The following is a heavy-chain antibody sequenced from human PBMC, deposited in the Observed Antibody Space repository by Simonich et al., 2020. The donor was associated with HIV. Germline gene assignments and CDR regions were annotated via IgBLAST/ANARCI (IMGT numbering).Heavy chain of an antibody. J-gene: IGHJ4*02. CDR2: ISAYNGNT. CDR1: GYTFTSFV. Sequence: QVQLVQSGAEVKKPGASVKVSCKTSGYTFTSFVISWVRQAPGQGLEWMGWISAYNGNTNYAQNLQGIVTMTTDTSTSTAYMELRSLRSDDTAVYYCARLIVGATYFDYWGQGTLVTVSS. D-gene: IGHD1-26*01. CDR3: ARLIVGATYFDY. V-gene: IGHV1-18*01.